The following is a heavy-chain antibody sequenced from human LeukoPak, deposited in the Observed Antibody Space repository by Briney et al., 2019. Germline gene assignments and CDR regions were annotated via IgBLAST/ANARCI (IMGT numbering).Heavy chain of an antibody. CDR1: GFTFSSYW. CDR3: ARDPGIAAVRD. Sequence: GGSLRLSCAASGFTFSSYWMSWVRQAPGKGLEWVANIKQDGSEKYYEDSVKGRFTISRDKAKNSLYLQMNSLRAEDTAVYYCARDPGIAAVRDWGQGTLVTVSS. D-gene: IGHD6-13*01. V-gene: IGHV3-7*01. CDR2: IKQDGSEK. J-gene: IGHJ4*02.